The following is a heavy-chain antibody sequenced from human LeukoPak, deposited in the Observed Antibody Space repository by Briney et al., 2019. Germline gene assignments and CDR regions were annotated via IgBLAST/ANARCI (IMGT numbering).Heavy chain of an antibody. D-gene: IGHD6-13*01. J-gene: IGHJ4*02. V-gene: IGHV4-4*02. CDR2: IYHSGST. CDR1: GGSTSSSNW. Sequence: SETLSLTCAVSGGSTSSSNWWSWVRQAPGKGLEWIGEIYHSGSTNYNPSLKSRVTISVDKSKNQFSLKLSSVTAADTAVYYCARDGSSWSLDYWGQGTLVTVSS. CDR3: ARDGSSWSLDY.